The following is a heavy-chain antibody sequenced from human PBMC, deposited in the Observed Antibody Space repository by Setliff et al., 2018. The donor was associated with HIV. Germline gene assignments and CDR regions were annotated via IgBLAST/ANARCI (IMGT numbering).Heavy chain of an antibody. J-gene: IGHJ6*02. Sequence: GGSLRLSCSASGFTFSSYAMHWVRQAPGKGLEYVSAISSNGGSTYYVDSVKGRFTISRENSKNTLYLQMNSLRPEDTAVYYCAKDFPPPNGMDVWGQGTTVTVSS. V-gene: IGHV3-64*04. CDR1: GFTFSSYA. CDR2: ISSNGGST. CDR3: AKDFPPPNGMDV.